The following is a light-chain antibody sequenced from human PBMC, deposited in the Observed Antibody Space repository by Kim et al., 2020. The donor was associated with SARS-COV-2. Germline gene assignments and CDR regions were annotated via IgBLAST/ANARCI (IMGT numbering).Light chain of an antibody. J-gene: IGKJ1*01. V-gene: IGKV3-20*01. Sequence: SPGERATLSCRASQSVSSSYLAWYQQKPGQAPRLLIHGASNRATGIPDRFTGSGSGTDFTLTISRLKPEDFAVYYCQQYVTSPWTFGQGTKVDIK. CDR2: GAS. CDR3: QQYVTSPWT. CDR1: QSVSSSY.